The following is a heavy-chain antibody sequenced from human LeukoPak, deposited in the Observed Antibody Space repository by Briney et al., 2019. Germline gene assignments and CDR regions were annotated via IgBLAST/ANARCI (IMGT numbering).Heavy chain of an antibody. CDR2: ISAYNGST. CDR3: HSSSWYDADY. D-gene: IGHD6-13*01. Sequence: ASVKVSCKASGYTFTSYGISWVRQAPGQGLEWMGWISAYNGSTNYAQKLQGRVTMTTDTSTSTAYMELRCLRSDGTAVYYCHSSSWYDADYWGQGTLVTVSS. CDR1: GYTFTSYG. J-gene: IGHJ4*02. V-gene: IGHV1-18*01.